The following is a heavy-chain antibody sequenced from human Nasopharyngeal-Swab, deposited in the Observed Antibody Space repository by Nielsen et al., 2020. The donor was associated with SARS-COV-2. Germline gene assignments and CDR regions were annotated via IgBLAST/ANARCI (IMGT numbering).Heavy chain of an antibody. CDR1: GYSFTSYW. V-gene: IGHV5-51*01. Sequence: GGSLRLSCKGSGYSFTSYWIGWVRQLPGKGLEWMGIIYPGDSDTRYSPSFQGQVTISADKSISTAYLQWSSLKASDTAMHYCARPKTRCSSTSCYAGDAFDIWGQGTVVTVSS. D-gene: IGHD2-2*01. CDR2: IYPGDSDT. J-gene: IGHJ3*02. CDR3: ARPKTRCSSTSCYAGDAFDI.